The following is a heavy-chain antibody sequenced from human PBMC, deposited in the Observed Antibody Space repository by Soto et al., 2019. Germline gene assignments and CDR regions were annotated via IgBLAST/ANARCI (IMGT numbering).Heavy chain of an antibody. CDR2: IGASGDIT. Sequence: GGSLRLSCAASGFSFTNFALSWVRQAPGKGLEWVAGIGASGDITWYADSVKGRLSISRDNSKNTLYLQLNSLRFEDTAVYYCEKDDFTDRGDDYFDYWGPGTLVTVSS. CDR3: EKDDFTDRGDDYFDY. V-gene: IGHV3-23*01. J-gene: IGHJ4*02. CDR1: GFSFTNFA. D-gene: IGHD2-21*02.